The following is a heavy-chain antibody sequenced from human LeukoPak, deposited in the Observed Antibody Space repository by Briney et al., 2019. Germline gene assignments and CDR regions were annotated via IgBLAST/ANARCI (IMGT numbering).Heavy chain of an antibody. CDR3: ARAPDYYDSSGYYYEGAFDI. CDR1: GGSFSSGSYY. V-gene: IGHV4-61*01. D-gene: IGHD3-22*01. CDR2: IYYSGST. J-gene: IGHJ3*02. Sequence: PSETLSLTCTVSGGSFSSGSYYWSWIRQPPGKGLEWIGYIYYSGSTNYNPSLKSRVTISVDTSKNQFPLKLSSVTAADTAVYYCARAPDYYDSSGYYYEGAFDIWGQGTMVTVSS.